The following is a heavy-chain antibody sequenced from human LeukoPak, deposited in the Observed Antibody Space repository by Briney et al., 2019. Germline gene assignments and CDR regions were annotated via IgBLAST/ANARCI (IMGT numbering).Heavy chain of an antibody. CDR1: GYTFGAYY. CDR3: ASGRGVTASDY. CDR2: IRPNSGGT. D-gene: IGHD1-26*01. J-gene: IGHJ4*02. V-gene: IGHV1-2*02. Sequence: ASVKVSCKASGYTFGAYYMYWVRQAPGQGLEWMGWIRPNSGGTNYAQKLQGRVTMTTDTSTSTAYMELRSLRSDDTAVYYCASGRGVTASDYWGQGTLVTVSS.